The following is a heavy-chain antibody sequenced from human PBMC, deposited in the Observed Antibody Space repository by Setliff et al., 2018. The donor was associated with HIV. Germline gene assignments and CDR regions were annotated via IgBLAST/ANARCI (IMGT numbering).Heavy chain of an antibody. CDR3: AKDLGVSYYNFWSNYYGLDG. D-gene: IGHD3-3*01. CDR2: IISSSTNI. Sequence: GGSLRLSCEASGFTFSSFSINWVRQAPGKGLEWVSAIISSSTNIYYADSVKGRFTISRDTAKNSLYLQMNSLRAEDTAVYYCAKDLGVSYYNFWSNYYGLDGWCQGTTVTVSS. J-gene: IGHJ6*02. V-gene: IGHV3-21*01. CDR1: GFTFSSFS.